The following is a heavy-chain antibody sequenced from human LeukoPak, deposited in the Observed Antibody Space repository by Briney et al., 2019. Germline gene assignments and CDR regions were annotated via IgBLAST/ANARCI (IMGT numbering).Heavy chain of an antibody. CDR3: VREWRGGYYDSSGPNWFDP. D-gene: IGHD3-22*01. V-gene: IGHV4-4*08. J-gene: IGHJ5*02. CDR1: GGSVSSHY. Sequence: TSETLSLTCTVSGGSVSSHYWSWIRQPPGKGLEWISYIYYSGTTNYNPSLKSRVTIGVDTSKNQFSLKLTAVTAADTAVYYCVREWRGGYYDSSGPNWFDPWGQGTLVTVSS. CDR2: IYYSGTT.